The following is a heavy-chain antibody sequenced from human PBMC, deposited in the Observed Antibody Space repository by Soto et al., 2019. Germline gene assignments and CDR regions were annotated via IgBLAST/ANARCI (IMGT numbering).Heavy chain of an antibody. CDR1: GGSVSSGSYY. CDR2: IYYSVST. J-gene: IGHJ1*01. D-gene: IGHD4-17*01. V-gene: IGHV4-61*01. Sequence: SETLSLTCTVSGGSVSSGSYYWSWIRQPPGKGLEWIGYIYYSVSTNYNPSLKSRVTISVDTSKNQFSLKLSSVTAADTAVYYCASRQGVHGDYGATRGFEHWGQGRLVTVSA. CDR3: ASRQGVHGDYGATRGFEH.